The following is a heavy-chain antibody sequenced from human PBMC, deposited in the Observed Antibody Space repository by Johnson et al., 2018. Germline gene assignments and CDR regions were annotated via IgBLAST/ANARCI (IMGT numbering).Heavy chain of an antibody. Sequence: VQLVQSGGGVVQPGRSLRLSCAASGFTFSNFWMHWVRQAPGKGLVWVSRINSDGNTTGYADSVKGRFTISRDNAKNTLYLQMNSLRAEDTAVYYCARGRYYAMDVWGQGTTVTVSS. J-gene: IGHJ6*02. CDR2: INSDGNTT. CDR3: ARGRYYAMDV. V-gene: IGHV3-74*02. CDR1: GFTFSNFW.